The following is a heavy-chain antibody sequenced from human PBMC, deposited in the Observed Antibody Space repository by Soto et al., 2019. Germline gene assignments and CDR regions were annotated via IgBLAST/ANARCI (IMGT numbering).Heavy chain of an antibody. V-gene: IGHV4-59*01. D-gene: IGHD1-26*01. CDR2: IHYSGTT. CDR1: GGSISSYF. CDR3: ARDTGSYYLDS. Sequence: QSLTCTIYGGSISSYFWSWIRQPPGKGLEWIGYIHYSGTTVYSPSLKSRVTMSIDTSENQFTLNLTSVTAADTAVYYCARDTGSYYLDSWGQGSLVTVSS. J-gene: IGHJ4*01.